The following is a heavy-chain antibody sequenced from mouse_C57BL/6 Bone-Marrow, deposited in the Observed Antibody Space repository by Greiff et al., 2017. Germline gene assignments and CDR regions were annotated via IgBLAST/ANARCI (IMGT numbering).Heavy chain of an antibody. Sequence: DVKLVESGGDLVKPGGSLKLCCAASGFTFSSYGMSWVRQTPDKRLEWVATISSGGSYTYYPDSVKGRFTISRDNAKNTLYLQMSSLKSEDTAMYYCARHYDYAWFAYWGQGTRVTVSA. CDR2: ISSGGSYT. J-gene: IGHJ3*01. V-gene: IGHV5-6*02. CDR3: ARHYDYAWFAY. D-gene: IGHD2-4*01. CDR1: GFTFSSYG.